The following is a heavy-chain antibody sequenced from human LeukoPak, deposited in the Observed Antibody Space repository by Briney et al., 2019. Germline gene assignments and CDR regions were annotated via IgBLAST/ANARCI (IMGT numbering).Heavy chain of an antibody. D-gene: IGHD3-22*01. CDR1: GGTFSSYA. J-gene: IGHJ4*02. V-gene: IGHV1-69*05. Sequence: GASVKVSCKASGGTFSSYAISWVRQAPGQGLEWMGGIIAIFGTANYAQKFQGRVTITTDESTSTAYMELSSLRSEDTAVYYCARASGNYYDSSGYYRTPPRFDYWGQGTLVTVSS. CDR2: IIAIFGTA. CDR3: ARASGNYYDSSGYYRTPPRFDY.